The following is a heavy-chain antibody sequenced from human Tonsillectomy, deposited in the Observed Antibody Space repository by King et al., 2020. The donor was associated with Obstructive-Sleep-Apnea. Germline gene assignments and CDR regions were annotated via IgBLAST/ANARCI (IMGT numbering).Heavy chain of an antibody. J-gene: IGHJ4*02. V-gene: IGHV4-31*03. CDR1: GGSISSGGYY. CDR3: ARDDGGIVDY. CDR2: IYYSGST. Sequence: QLQESGPGLVKPSQTLSLTCTVSGGSISSGGYYWSWIRQHPGKGLEWIGYIYYSGSTYYNPSLKSRVTLSGDTSKNQFYLKLSPVTAADTAVYYCARDDGGIVDYWGQGTLVTVSS. D-gene: IGHD4-23*01.